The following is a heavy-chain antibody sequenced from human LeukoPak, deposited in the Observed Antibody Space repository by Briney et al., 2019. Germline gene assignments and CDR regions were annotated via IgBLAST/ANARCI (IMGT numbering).Heavy chain of an antibody. D-gene: IGHD5-18*01. CDR2: IWFDGSNY. CDR3: ARAGYSYPTGGWDY. V-gene: IGHV3-33*01. CDR1: GFTFSTYV. Sequence: GGSLRLSYVASGFTFSTYVMHWVRQAPGKGLEWVAVIWFDGSNYYYADSVKGRFTISRDSSKNTLYLQMNSLRAEDTAVYYCARAGYSYPTGGWDYWGQGTLVTVSS. J-gene: IGHJ4*02.